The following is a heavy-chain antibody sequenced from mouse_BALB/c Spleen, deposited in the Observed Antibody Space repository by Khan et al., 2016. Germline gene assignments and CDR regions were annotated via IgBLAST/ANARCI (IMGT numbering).Heavy chain of an antibody. D-gene: IGHD2-14*01. CDR3: AGGTPLAY. CDR1: GYAFSSYW. Sequence: QVQLKQSGAELVRPGSSVKISCKASGYAFSSYWMNWVKQRPGQGLEWIGQIYPGDGDTHYHGKFKGKATLTADKSSSTAYMQLSRLTSEDSAVYFCAGGTPLAYWGQGTLVTVSA. CDR2: IYPGDGDT. V-gene: IGHV1-80*01. J-gene: IGHJ3*01.